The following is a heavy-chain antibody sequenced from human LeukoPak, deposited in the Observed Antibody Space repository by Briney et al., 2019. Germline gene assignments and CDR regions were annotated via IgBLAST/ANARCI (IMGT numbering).Heavy chain of an antibody. V-gene: IGHV3-7*05. J-gene: IGHJ4*02. CDR2: IKQDGSEK. D-gene: IGHD4-17*01. CDR1: GFTFSNYW. Sequence: PGGSLRLSCVASGFTFSNYWMSWVRQSPGKGLEWVANIKQDGSEKYYVDSVKGRFTISRDNAGNSLYLQMSSLRAEDTAVYYCARAGNYYGDYDYWGQGTLVTVSS. CDR3: ARAGNYYGDYDY.